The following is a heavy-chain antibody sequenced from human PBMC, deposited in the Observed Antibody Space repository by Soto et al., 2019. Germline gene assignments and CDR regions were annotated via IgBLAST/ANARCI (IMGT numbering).Heavy chain of an antibody. CDR2: IIPIFGTA. J-gene: IGHJ3*02. V-gene: IGHV1-69*13. CDR1: GGTFSSYA. Sequence: ASVKVSCKASGGTFSSYAISWVRQAPGQGLEWMGGIIPIFGTANHAQKFQGRVTITADESTSTAYMELSSLRSEDTAVYYCARVTSSGWYAFDIWGQGTMVTVSS. CDR3: ARVTSSGWYAFDI. D-gene: IGHD6-19*01.